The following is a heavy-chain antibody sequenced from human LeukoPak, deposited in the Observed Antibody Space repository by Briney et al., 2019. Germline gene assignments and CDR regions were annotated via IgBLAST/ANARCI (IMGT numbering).Heavy chain of an antibody. Sequence: SETLSLTCSVSGGSINSKQYYWSWTRQPPGKGLEWIGRIFYSGSTDYNPCLRSRVSTSEDTSKTRFSLRLSSVTAADTAVYYCARSDGYGLVGIWGQGTMVTVSS. V-gene: IGHV4-39*07. J-gene: IGHJ3*02. CDR3: ARSDGYGLVGI. CDR2: IFYSGST. D-gene: IGHD3-10*01. CDR1: GGSINSKQYY.